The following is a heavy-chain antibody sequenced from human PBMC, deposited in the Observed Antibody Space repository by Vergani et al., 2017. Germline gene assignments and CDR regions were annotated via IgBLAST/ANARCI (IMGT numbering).Heavy chain of an antibody. CDR1: GYTFTGYY. V-gene: IGHV1-2*02. Sequence: QVQLVQSGAEVKKPGASVKVSCKASGYTFTGYYMHWVRQAPGQGLEWMGWINPNSGGTNYAQKFQGRVTMTRDTSISTAYMELSRLRSDDTAVYYCARELSGLAVAGHYYYYYGMDVWGQGTTVTVSS. D-gene: IGHD6-19*01. CDR2: INPNSGGT. J-gene: IGHJ6*02. CDR3: ARELSGLAVAGHYYYYYGMDV.